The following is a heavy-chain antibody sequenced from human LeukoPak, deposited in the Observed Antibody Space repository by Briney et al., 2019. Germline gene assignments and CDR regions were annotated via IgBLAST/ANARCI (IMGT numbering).Heavy chain of an antibody. V-gene: IGHV3-23*01. CDR1: GFAFSSYA. Sequence: GGSLRLSCAASGFAFSSYAMNWLRLAPGKGPEWVSVISGGGSTTYYADSVKGRFTISRDNSKNTLFLLMNSLRDEDTAVYYCATTRGDTVFNMIFDHWGQGILVTVSS. CDR3: ATTRGDTVFNMIFDH. CDR2: ISGGGSTT. D-gene: IGHD5-18*01. J-gene: IGHJ4*02.